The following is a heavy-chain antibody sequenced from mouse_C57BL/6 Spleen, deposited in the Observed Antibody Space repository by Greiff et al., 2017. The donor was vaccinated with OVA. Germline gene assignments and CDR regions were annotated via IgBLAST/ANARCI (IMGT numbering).Heavy chain of an antibody. CDR2: IDPETGGT. Sequence: VQLQQSGAELVRPGASVTLSCKASGYTFTDYEMHWVKQTPVHGLEWIGAIDPETGGTAYNQKFKGKAILTADKSSSTAYMELRSLTSEDSAVYYCTRSPAQATADYWGQGTTLTVSS. CDR3: TRSPAQATADY. CDR1: GYTFTDYE. D-gene: IGHD3-2*02. V-gene: IGHV1-15*01. J-gene: IGHJ2*01.